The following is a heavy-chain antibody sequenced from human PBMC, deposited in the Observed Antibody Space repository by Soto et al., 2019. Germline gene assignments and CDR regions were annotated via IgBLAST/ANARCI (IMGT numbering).Heavy chain of an antibody. CDR1: GFTFDDYA. D-gene: IGHD3-10*01. J-gene: IGHJ6*02. CDR2: INWNSDSI. CDR3: AREMGITMVRGLRPYGMDV. Sequence: EVQLVESGGGLVQPGRSLRLSCAASGFTFDDYAMHWVRQAPGKGLKWVSSINWNSDSIAYADSVKGRFTISRNNAKNXLYXKMNSLRAEDTALYYCAREMGITMVRGLRPYGMDVWGQGTTVTVAS. V-gene: IGHV3-9*01.